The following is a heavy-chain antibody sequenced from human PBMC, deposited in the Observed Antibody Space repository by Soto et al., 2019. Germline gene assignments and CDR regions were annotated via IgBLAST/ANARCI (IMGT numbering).Heavy chain of an antibody. CDR2: FDPEDGET. V-gene: IGHV1-24*01. CDR3: ARGLVWLIFGVVDYYMDV. CDR1: GYTLTELS. J-gene: IGHJ6*03. D-gene: IGHD3-3*01. Sequence: ASVKVSCKVSGYTLTELSMHWVRQAPGKGLEWMGGFDPEDGETIYAQKFQGRVTMTEDTSTDTAYMELSSLRSEDTAVYYCARGLVWLIFGVVDYYMDVWGKGTTVTVSS.